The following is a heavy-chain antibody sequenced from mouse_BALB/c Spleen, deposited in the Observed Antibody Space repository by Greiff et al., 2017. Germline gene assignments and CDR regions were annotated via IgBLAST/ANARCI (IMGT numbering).Heavy chain of an antibody. CDR3: ARSYYDYDGDY. CDR1: GFTFSSYA. V-gene: IGHV5-6-5*01. J-gene: IGHJ2*01. Sequence: EVKVVESGGGLVKPGGSLKLSCAASGFTFSSYAMSWVRQTPEKRLEWVASISSGGSTYYPDSVKGRFTISRDNARNILYLQMSSLRSEDTAMYYCARSYYDYDGDYWGQGTTLTVSS. D-gene: IGHD2-4*01. CDR2: ISSGGST.